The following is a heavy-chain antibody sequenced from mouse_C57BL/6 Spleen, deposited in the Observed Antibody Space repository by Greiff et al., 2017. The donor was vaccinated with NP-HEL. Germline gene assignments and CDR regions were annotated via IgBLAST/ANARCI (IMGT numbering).Heavy chain of an antibody. CDR1: GFTFSDYY. V-gene: IGHV5-16*01. Sequence: EVKLVESEGGLVQPGSSMKLSCTASGFTFSDYYMAWVRQVPEKGLEWVANINYDGSSTYYLDSLKSRFIISRDNAKNILYLQMSSLKSEDTATYYCARDRYGLYAMDYWGQGTSVTVSS. J-gene: IGHJ4*01. D-gene: IGHD2-10*02. CDR2: INYDGSST. CDR3: ARDRYGLYAMDY.